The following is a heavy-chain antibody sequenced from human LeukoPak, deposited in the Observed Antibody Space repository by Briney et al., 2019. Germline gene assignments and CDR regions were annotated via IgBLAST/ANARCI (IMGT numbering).Heavy chain of an antibody. D-gene: IGHD1-26*01. CDR3: ARRSGEGYFDS. CDR2: IYSGGDT. Sequence: PGGSLRLSCAASGVTVSGNYMTWVRQAPGDGPEWLSVIYSGGDTYYADSVKGRFTISRDNSKNTLFLQMNSLRAEDTAVYYCARRSGEGYFDSWGQGTLVTVSS. CDR1: GVTVSGNY. V-gene: IGHV3-66*01. J-gene: IGHJ4*02.